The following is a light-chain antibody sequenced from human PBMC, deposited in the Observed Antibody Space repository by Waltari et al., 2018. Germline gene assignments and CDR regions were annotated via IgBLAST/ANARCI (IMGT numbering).Light chain of an antibody. Sequence: ELVLTQSPATLSLSPGEGATLSCRASQRVSSSWLAWYQQKPGQAPRLLIYDASNRATGIPARFSGSGSGTDFTLTISSLEPEDFAVYYCQQRSNWPPLTFGGGTKVEIK. V-gene: IGKV3-11*01. CDR3: QQRSNWPPLT. J-gene: IGKJ4*01. CDR2: DAS. CDR1: QRVSSS.